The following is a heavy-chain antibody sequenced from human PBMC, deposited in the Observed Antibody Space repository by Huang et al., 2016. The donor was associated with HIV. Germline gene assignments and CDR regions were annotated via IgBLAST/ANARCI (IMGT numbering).Heavy chain of an antibody. D-gene: IGHD6-19*01. CDR1: GFTFSSYW. J-gene: IGHJ5*02. CDR3: ARTVAVAGRPNWFDP. V-gene: IGHV3-7*01. Sequence: EVQVVESGGDLVQPGGSLRLSCAASGFTFSSYWRGWVRQPPGKGLEWVANIKQDGSRKYYGDSMKGRFTISRDNSNNSLYLQMNSLRAEDTAVYYCARTVAVAGRPNWFDPWGQGTLVTVSS. CDR2: IKQDGSRK.